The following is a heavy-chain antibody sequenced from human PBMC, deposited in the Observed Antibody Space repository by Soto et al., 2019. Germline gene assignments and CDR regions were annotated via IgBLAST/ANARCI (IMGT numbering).Heavy chain of an antibody. Sequence: ASVKVSCKASGYTFTSYGISWVRQAPGQGLEWMGWISAYNGNTNYAQKLQGRVTMTTDTSTSTAYMELRSLRSDDTAVYYCARAITIAAEPGAWLFDYWGQGTLVTVSS. V-gene: IGHV1-18*01. CDR1: GYTFTSYG. CDR2: ISAYNGNT. CDR3: ARAITIAAEPGAWLFDY. D-gene: IGHD6-13*01. J-gene: IGHJ4*02.